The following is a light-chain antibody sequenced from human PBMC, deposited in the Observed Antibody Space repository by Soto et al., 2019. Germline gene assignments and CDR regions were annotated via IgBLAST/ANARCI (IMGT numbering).Light chain of an antibody. CDR3: QRYNSWPLT. CDR2: GAS. Sequence: EIVMTQSPATLSVSPGERATLSCRASQSVSSNLAWYQQKPGQAPRLLIYGASIRATGIPARFSGSGSWTEFTLTISSLQSEDFAVYYCQRYNSWPLTFGGGTKVDIK. CDR1: QSVSSN. V-gene: IGKV3-15*01. J-gene: IGKJ4*01.